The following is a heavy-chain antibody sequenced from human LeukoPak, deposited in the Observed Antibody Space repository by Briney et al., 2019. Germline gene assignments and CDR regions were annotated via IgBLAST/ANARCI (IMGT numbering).Heavy chain of an antibody. J-gene: IGHJ4*02. V-gene: IGHV3-48*01. CDR3: ARDVYPAVVTYFDF. Sequence: GGSLRLSCAASGFTFSSYGMHWVRQAPGKGLEWVSYISSSSSTIYYADSVKGRFTISRDNAKNSLYLQMNSLRAEDTAVYYCARDVYPAVVTYFDFWGQGTLVTVSS. CDR2: ISSSSSTI. D-gene: IGHD4-23*01. CDR1: GFTFSSYG.